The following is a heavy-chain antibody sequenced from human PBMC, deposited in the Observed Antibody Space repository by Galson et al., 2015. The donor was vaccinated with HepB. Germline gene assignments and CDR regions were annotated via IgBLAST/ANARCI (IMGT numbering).Heavy chain of an antibody. CDR2: ITWNSGGI. CDR3: AKGGGGSYFRYFDY. J-gene: IGHJ4*02. CDR1: GFTFDDYA. D-gene: IGHD1-26*01. Sequence: SLRLSCAASGFTFDDYAMHWVRQAPGKGLEWVSGITWNSGGIGYADSVKGRFTLSRDNAKNSLYLQMNSLRAEDTALYFCAKGGGGSYFRYFDYWGQGTLVTVSS. V-gene: IGHV3-9*01.